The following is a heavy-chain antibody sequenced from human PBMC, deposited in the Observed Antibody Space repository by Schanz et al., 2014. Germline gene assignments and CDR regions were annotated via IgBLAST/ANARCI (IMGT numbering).Heavy chain of an antibody. Sequence: EEQLVESGGGLVQPGGSLRLSCAASGFTFSSYWMHWVRQVPGKGLVWVSRIKSDGSSTSYADSVKGRFTISRDNAKNTLYLQMNTLRAEDTAVYYCARKMKLGVYGGKGHDSLDIWGQGTMVTVSS. CDR3: ARKMKLGVYGGKGHDSLDI. J-gene: IGHJ3*02. V-gene: IGHV3-74*02. D-gene: IGHD4-17*01. CDR1: GFTFSSYW. CDR2: IKSDGSST.